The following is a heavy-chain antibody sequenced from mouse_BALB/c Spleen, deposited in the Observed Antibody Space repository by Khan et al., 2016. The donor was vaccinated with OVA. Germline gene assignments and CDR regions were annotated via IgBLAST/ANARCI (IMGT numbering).Heavy chain of an antibody. CDR3: ARIYGSDFDY. CDR2: INPHIGET. V-gene: IGHV1-20*02. D-gene: IGHD1-1*01. CDR1: GYSFTGYF. Sequence: VQLQQSGPELVKPGASVKISCKASGYSFTGYFMNWVMQSHGKSLEWIGRINPHIGETFYNQKFKDKATLTVDKSSSTAHMALRSLASEDSAVYYCARIYGSDFDYWGQGTTLTVSS. J-gene: IGHJ2*01.